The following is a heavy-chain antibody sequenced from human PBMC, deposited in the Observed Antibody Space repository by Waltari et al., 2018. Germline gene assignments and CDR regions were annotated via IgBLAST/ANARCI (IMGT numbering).Heavy chain of an antibody. Sequence: QVQLVESGGGVVQHGRSLRIPCAASGFTFSSYAMLWVRRAPGKGLEWVAVISYDGSNKYYADSVKGRFTISRDNSKNTLYLQMNSLRAEDTAVYYCARDPAAGIGYFDYWGQGTLVTVSS. V-gene: IGHV3-30-3*01. D-gene: IGHD6-13*01. CDR3: ARDPAAGIGYFDY. J-gene: IGHJ4*02. CDR1: GFTFSSYA. CDR2: ISYDGSNK.